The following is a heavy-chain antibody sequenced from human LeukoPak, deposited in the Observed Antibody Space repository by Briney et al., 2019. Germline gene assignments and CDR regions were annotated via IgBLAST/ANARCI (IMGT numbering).Heavy chain of an antibody. CDR2: IIPILGIA. Sequence: ASVKVSCKASGGTFSSYAISWVRQAPGQGLEWMGRIIPILGIANYAQKFQGRVTITTDESTSTAYIELSSLRSEDTAVYYCAAGATTSTVHFDYWGQGTLVTVSS. D-gene: IGHD1-26*01. CDR3: AAGATTSTVHFDY. CDR1: GGTFSSYA. J-gene: IGHJ4*02. V-gene: IGHV1-69*04.